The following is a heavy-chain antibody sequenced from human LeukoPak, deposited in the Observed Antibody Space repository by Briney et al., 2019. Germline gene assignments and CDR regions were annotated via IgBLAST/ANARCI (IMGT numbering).Heavy chain of an antibody. CDR1: GFTFSSNY. D-gene: IGHD4-23*01. CDR3: ARAVNSAAWFDP. J-gene: IGHJ5*02. Sequence: GGSLRLSCAASGFTFSSNYMSWVRQAPGKGLEWVSVIYSGGSTYYADSVKGRFTISRDNSKNTLYLQMNSLRAEDTAVYYCARAVNSAAWFDPWGQGTLVTVSS. CDR2: IYSGGST. V-gene: IGHV3-53*01.